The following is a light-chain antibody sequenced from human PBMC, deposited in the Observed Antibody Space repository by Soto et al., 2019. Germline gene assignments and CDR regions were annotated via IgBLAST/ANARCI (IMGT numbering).Light chain of an antibody. Sequence: QSALTQPASMSGSPGQSITISCTGASSDVGAYDYVSWYQQHPGKAPKLMIFDVSNRPSGVSNRFSGSKSGNTASLTISGLQAEDEADYYCSSYTSTSTGVFGTGTKVTVL. V-gene: IGLV2-14*01. J-gene: IGLJ1*01. CDR1: SSDVGAYDY. CDR3: SSYTSTSTGV. CDR2: DVS.